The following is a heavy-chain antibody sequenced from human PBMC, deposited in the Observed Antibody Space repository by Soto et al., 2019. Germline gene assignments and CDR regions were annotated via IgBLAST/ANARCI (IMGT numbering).Heavy chain of an antibody. CDR3: ARDFHYDFWSGYSRCAYYGMGV. CDR1: GFTFSSYW. Sequence: GGSLRLSCAASGFTFSSYWMHWVRHAPGKGLVWVSRINSDGSSTSYADSVKGRFTISRDNAKNTLYLQMNSLRAEDTAVYYCARDFHYDFWSGYSRCAYYGMGVKGQGTTVTVSS. CDR2: INSDGSST. J-gene: IGHJ6*02. V-gene: IGHV3-74*01. D-gene: IGHD3-3*01.